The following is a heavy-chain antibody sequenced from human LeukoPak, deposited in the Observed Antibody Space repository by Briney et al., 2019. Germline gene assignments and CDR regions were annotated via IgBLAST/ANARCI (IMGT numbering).Heavy chain of an antibody. Sequence: PGGSLRLSCAASGSTFSSYAMSWVRQAPGKGLEWVSAISGSGGSTYYADSVKGRFTISRDNSKNTLYLQMNSLRAEDTAVYYCAKNAWEYQLLNWFDHWGQGTLVTVSS. CDR2: ISGSGGST. V-gene: IGHV3-23*01. D-gene: IGHD2-2*01. CDR3: AKNAWEYQLLNWFDH. J-gene: IGHJ5*02. CDR1: GSTFSSYA.